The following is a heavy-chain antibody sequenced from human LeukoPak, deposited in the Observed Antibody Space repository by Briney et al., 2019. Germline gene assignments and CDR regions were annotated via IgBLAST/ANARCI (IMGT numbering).Heavy chain of an antibody. CDR2: IRYDGSNK. J-gene: IGHJ4*02. CDR3: AKDRSNFDY. CDR1: GFIFRNYA. V-gene: IGHV3-30*02. D-gene: IGHD3-10*01. Sequence: GGSLRLSCAASGFIFRNYAMHWVRQAPGKGLEWVAFIRYDGSNKYYADSVKGRFTISRDNSKNTLYLQMNSLRAEDTAVYYCAKDRSNFDYWGQGTLVAVSS.